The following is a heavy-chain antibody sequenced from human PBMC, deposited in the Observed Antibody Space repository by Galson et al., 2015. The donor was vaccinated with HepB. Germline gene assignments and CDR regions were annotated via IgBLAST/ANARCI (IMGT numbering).Heavy chain of an antibody. Sequence: SLRLSCAASGFTFSSYSMNWVRQAPGKGLEWVSSISSSSSYIYYADSVKGRFTISRDNAKNSLYLQMNSLRAEDTAVYYCARDFSNIVVVPAAIKRADYWGQGTLVTVSS. J-gene: IGHJ4*02. D-gene: IGHD2-2*01. V-gene: IGHV3-21*01. CDR3: ARDFSNIVVVPAAIKRADY. CDR1: GFTFSSYS. CDR2: ISSSSSYI.